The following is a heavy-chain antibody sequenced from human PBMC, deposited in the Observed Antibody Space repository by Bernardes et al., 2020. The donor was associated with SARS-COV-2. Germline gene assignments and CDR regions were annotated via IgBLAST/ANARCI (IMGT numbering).Heavy chain of an antibody. CDR3: ARDVAGREDF. CDR1: DFTFRRFW. D-gene: IGHD1-26*01. V-gene: IGHV3-74*01. CDR2: INEDGTTI. J-gene: IGHJ4*02. Sequence: GSLRLSCAASDFTFRRFWMHWVRRVPGKGLVWVSRINEDGTTIDYADSVKGRFTIFRDNAKSTLFLQMNSLRAEDTAVYYCARDVAGREDFWGQGTLVTVSS.